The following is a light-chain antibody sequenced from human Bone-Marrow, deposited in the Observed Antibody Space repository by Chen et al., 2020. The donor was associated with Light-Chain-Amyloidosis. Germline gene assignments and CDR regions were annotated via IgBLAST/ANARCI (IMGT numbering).Light chain of an antibody. CDR2: RDT. CDR3: QSADSSGTYEVI. Sequence: SYELTQPPSVSVSPGQTARISCPGDVLPTKNAYLYQQKPGQAPVLVIHRDTERPSGISERFSGSSSGTTATLTISGVQAEDEADYHCQSADSSGTYEVIFGGGTKLTVL. V-gene: IGLV3-25*03. CDR1: VLPTKN. J-gene: IGLJ2*01.